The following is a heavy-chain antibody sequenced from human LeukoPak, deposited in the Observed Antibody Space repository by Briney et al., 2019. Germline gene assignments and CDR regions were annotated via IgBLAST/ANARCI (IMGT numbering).Heavy chain of an antibody. D-gene: IGHD6-13*01. CDR3: AKAPGSSWAAFDS. V-gene: IGHV3-48*03. J-gene: IGHJ4*02. CDR2: ISSSGSTI. Sequence: GGSLRLSCAASGFTFSSYEMNWVRQAPGKGLEWVSYISSSGSTIYYADSVKGRFTISRDNSKNTLYLQVNSLRAEDTALYYCAKAPGSSWAAFDSWGQGTLVTVSS. CDR1: GFTFSSYE.